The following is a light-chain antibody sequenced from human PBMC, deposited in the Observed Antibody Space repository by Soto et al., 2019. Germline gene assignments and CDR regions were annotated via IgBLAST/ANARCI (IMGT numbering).Light chain of an antibody. CDR3: QKFNTAPLP. Sequence: DIQMTQSPSSLSASVGDRVTITCRASQDISVYLAWYQQKPGKVPKLLIYSASTLQSGVPSRFRGSGSGPDFTLPISSLQPEDVATYYWQKFNTAPLPFGQGTRREIK. CDR2: SAS. CDR1: QDISVY. J-gene: IGKJ5*01. V-gene: IGKV1-27*01.